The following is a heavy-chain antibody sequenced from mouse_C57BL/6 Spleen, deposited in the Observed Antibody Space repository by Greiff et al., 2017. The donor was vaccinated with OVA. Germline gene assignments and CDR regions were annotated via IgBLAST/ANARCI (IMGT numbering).Heavy chain of an antibody. D-gene: IGHD1-1*01. V-gene: IGHV1-72*01. CDR2: IDPNSGGT. Sequence: QVQLQQPGAELVKPGASVKLSCKASGYTFTSYWMHWVKQRPGRGLEWIGRIDPNSGGTKYNEKFQSKATLTVDKPSSTAYMQLSSLTSEDSAVYYCARSYYGSSYDYDDMDDWGKGTSVTVSS. CDR3: ARSYYGSSYDYDDMDD. J-gene: IGHJ4*01. CDR1: GYTFTSYW.